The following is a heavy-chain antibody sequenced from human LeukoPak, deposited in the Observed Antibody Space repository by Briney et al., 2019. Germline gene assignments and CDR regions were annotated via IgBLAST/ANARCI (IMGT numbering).Heavy chain of an antibody. CDR2: ISYDGSGK. D-gene: IGHD4-17*01. V-gene: IGHV3-30*12. J-gene: IGHJ4*02. CDR3: ARDYYGDYVFDY. CDR1: GFTFSNYA. Sequence: PGGSLRLSCAASGFTFSNYAMHWVRQAPGKGLEWVAVISYDGSGKYYADSVKGRFTISRDNAKNSLYLQMNSLRAEDTAVYYCARDYYGDYVFDYWGQGTLVTVSS.